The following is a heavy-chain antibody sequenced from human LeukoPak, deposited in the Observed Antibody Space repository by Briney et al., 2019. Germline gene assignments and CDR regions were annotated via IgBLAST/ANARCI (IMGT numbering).Heavy chain of an antibody. V-gene: IGHV4-34*01. CDR1: GGSFSGYY. CDR2: INHSGST. D-gene: IGHD6-13*01. J-gene: IGHJ5*02. Sequence: DPSETLSLTCAVYGGSFSGYYWSWIRQPPGKGLEWLGEINHSGSTNYNPSLKSRVTISVDTSKNQFSLKLSSVTAADTAVYYCARGLVSSSGWFDPWGQGTLVTVSS. CDR3: ARGLVSSSGWFDP.